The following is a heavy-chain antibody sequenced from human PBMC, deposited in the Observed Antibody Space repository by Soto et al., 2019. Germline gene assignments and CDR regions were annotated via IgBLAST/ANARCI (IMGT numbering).Heavy chain of an antibody. CDR2: ISSSSSYI. D-gene: IGHD3-3*01. CDR3: ARDLLTIFGVVANWFDP. V-gene: IGHV3-21*01. CDR1: GFTFSSYS. J-gene: IGHJ5*02. Sequence: GGSLRLSCAASGFTFSSYSMNWVRQAPGKGLEWVSSISSSSSYIYYADSVKGRFTISRDNAKNSLYLQMNSLRAEDTAVYYCARDLLTIFGVVANWFDPWGQGTLVTVSS.